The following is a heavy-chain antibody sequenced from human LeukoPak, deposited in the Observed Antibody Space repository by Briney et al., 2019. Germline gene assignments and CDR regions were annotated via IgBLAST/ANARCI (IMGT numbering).Heavy chain of an antibody. CDR1: GFIFRSYA. CDR2: ISDSGDRK. CDR3: AKHRPPYYEGDVFDV. J-gene: IGHJ3*01. V-gene: IGHV3-23*01. D-gene: IGHD3-16*01. Sequence: GGSLRLSRAASGFIFRSYAMNWVRQSPGKGLEWVAGISDSGDRKDYADSVKGRFVISRDNSKNTLSLQMNSLRVEDTALYYCAKHRPPYYEGDVFDVWGQGTMVTVSS.